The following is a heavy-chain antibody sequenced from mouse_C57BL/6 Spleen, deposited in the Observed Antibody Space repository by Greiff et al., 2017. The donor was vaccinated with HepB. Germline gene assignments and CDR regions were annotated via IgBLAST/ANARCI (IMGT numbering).Heavy chain of an antibody. CDR2: IYPRSGNT. CDR1: GYTFTSYG. J-gene: IGHJ2*01. D-gene: IGHD3-1*01. CDR3: ARSGELDY. Sequence: QVQLKQSGAELARPGASVKLSCKASGYTFTSYGISWVKQRTGQGLEWIGEIYPRSGNTYYNEKFKGKATLTADKSSSTAYMELRSLTSEDSAVYFCARSGELDYWGQGTTLTVSS. V-gene: IGHV1-81*01.